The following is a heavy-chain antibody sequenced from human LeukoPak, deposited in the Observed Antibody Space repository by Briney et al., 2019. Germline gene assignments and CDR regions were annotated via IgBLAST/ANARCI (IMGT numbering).Heavy chain of an antibody. Sequence: EASVKVSCKSSGGTFSSYATSWVRQAPGQGLEWMGRIIPIFGTANYAQKFQGRVTITTDESTSTAYMELSSLRSEDTAVYYCARASSTSCYGSSSCYDYWGQGTLVTVSS. CDR1: GGTFSSYA. CDR2: IIPIFGTA. CDR3: ARASSTSCYGSSSCYDY. J-gene: IGHJ4*02. D-gene: IGHD2-2*01. V-gene: IGHV1-69*05.